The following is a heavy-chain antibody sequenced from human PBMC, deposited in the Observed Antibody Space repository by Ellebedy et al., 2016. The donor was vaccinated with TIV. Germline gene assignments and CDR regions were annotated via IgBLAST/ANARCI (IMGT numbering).Heavy chain of an antibody. CDR1: GGSINSGDYY. Sequence: MPSETLSLTCTVPGGSINSGDYYWSWLRKPPGKGLEWVGYIYYSGSAYYNSSLKGRVKISVDRSKKQISLELNSVTAADTAVYFCARGLTGNAFDIWGQGTMVTVSS. V-gene: IGHV4-30-4*01. CDR2: IYYSGSA. J-gene: IGHJ3*02. D-gene: IGHD1-20*01. CDR3: ARGLTGNAFDI.